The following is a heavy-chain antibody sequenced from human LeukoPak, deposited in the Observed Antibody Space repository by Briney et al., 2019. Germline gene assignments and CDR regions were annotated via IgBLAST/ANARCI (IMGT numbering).Heavy chain of an antibody. CDR2: ISGSGADT. Sequence: GGSLRLSCAASGFTFSSYAMTWVRQAPGKGLEWVSTISGSGADTYYADSVKGRFTTSRDNSKNTLYVQMSSLRAEDTAVYYCAKRVAVAGYYFDYWGQGTLVTVSS. J-gene: IGHJ4*02. CDR3: AKRVAVAGYYFDY. D-gene: IGHD6-19*01. V-gene: IGHV3-23*01. CDR1: GFTFSSYA.